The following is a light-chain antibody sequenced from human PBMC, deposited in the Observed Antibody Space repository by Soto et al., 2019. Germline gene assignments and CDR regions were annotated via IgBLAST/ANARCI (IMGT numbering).Light chain of an antibody. V-gene: IGLV2-8*01. J-gene: IGLJ2*01. CDR2: EVT. CDR3: SSYAGSNILI. CDR1: SSDVGGYNY. Sequence: QSALTQPPSASGSPGQSVTISCTGTSSDVGGYNYVPWYQQHPGMAPKLMIYEVTKRPSGVPDRFSGSNSGNTASLTVSGLQAEDGADYYCSSYAGSNILIFGGGTKVTVL.